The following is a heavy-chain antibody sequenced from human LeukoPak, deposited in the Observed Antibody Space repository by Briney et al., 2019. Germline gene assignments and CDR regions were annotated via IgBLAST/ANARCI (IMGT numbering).Heavy chain of an antibody. D-gene: IGHD1-26*01. Sequence: GGSLRLSCATSGFTFSSYEMNWVRQAPGKGLEWISYITTSGTSTYYADSVKGRFTISRDNGKTALSPQMNSLRAEDTAVYYCVVHSATSCYWGQGTLVTVSS. CDR3: VVHSATSCY. CDR1: GFTFSSYE. CDR2: ITTSGTST. J-gene: IGHJ4*02. V-gene: IGHV3-48*03.